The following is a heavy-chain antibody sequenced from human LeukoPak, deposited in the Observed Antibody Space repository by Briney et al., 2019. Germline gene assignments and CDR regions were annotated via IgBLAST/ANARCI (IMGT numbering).Heavy chain of an antibody. D-gene: IGHD2-2*01. CDR3: AKSSTSQTYDMDV. CDR1: GFTFSSYS. J-gene: IGHJ6*02. Sequence: GGSLRLSCAASGFTFSSYSMKWVRQAPGKGLEWVSYISSSSSSIYYADSVKGRFTISRDNSKNTLFLQMNSLRAEDTAVYYCAKSSTSQTYDMDVWGQGTTVTVFS. V-gene: IGHV3-48*01. CDR2: ISSSSSSI.